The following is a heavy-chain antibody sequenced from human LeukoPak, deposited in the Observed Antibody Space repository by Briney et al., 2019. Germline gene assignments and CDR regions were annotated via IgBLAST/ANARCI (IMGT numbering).Heavy chain of an antibody. CDR1: GFSFSSYE. V-gene: IGHV3-48*03. J-gene: IGHJ4*02. Sequence: PGGSLRLSCADSGFSFSSYEMNWVRQAPGKELEWISYISSSGSITFYADSEKGRFTISRDNARNSLYLQMNSLRAEDTAVYYCASTRSTSDWYTRGFEYWGQGTLVTVSS. CDR3: ASTRSTSDWYTRGFEY. D-gene: IGHD6-19*01. CDR2: ISSSGSIT.